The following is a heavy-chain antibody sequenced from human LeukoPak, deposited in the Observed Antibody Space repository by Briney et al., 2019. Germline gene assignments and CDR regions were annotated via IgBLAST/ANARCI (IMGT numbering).Heavy chain of an antibody. CDR1: GFTFSSYA. Sequence: GRSLRLSCAASGFTFSSYAMHWVRQAPGKGLEWVANIKQGGSEKYYVDSVNGRFTISRDNAKNSLYLQMNSLRAEDTAVYYCAREGTNKGGFDYWGQGTLVTVSS. CDR3: AREGTNKGGFDY. J-gene: IGHJ4*02. CDR2: IKQGGSEK. V-gene: IGHV3-7*03. D-gene: IGHD2-8*01.